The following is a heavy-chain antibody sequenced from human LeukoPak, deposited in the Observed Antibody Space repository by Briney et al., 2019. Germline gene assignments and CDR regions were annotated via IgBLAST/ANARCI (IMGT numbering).Heavy chain of an antibody. Sequence: SETLSLTCTVSGGSINNNYWNWIRQPPGKGLEWIGYIYYTGSTNYNPSLKNRVTISSDTSRSHFSLRLSSVTAADTAMYYCARGLIIRSNTGPFDIWGQATMVSVSS. D-gene: IGHD2-8*02. V-gene: IGHV4-59*01. CDR2: IYYTGST. CDR3: ARGLIIRSNTGPFDI. CDR1: GGSINNNY. J-gene: IGHJ3*02.